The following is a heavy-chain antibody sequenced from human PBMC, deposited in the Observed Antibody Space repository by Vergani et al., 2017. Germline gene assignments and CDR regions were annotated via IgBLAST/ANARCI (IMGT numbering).Heavy chain of an antibody. CDR3: AKEGRDFWGVIGNWFDP. CDR2: ISGSGGST. D-gene: IGHD3-3*01. J-gene: IGHJ5*02. Sequence: EVQLLESGGGVVQPGGSLRLSCAASGFPFSSYAMSWVRQAPGKGLEWASAISGSGGSTYYADSVKGRFTISRDNSKNTLYLQMNSLRAEDTAVYYCAKEGRDFWGVIGNWFDPWGQGTLVTVSS. V-gene: IGHV3-23*01. CDR1: GFPFSSYA.